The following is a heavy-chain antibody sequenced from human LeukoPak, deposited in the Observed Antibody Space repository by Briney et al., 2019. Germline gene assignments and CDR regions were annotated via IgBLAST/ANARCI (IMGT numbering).Heavy chain of an antibody. CDR1: GYSISSGYY. V-gene: IGHV3-7*01. Sequence: PSETLSLTCSVSGYSISSGYYWGCIRQPPGKGLEWVANINQDGSEKYDVDSAKGRFTISRDNAKNSLYLQMNSLRVEDTAMYYCARDEGGYYPLWGQGTLVTVSS. J-gene: IGHJ4*02. D-gene: IGHD3-22*01. CDR2: INQDGSEK. CDR3: ARDEGGYYPL.